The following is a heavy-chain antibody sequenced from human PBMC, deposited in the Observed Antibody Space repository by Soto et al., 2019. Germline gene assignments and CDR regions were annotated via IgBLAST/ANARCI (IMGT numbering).Heavy chain of an antibody. CDR3: ARGVGSGTYYNQYNWFDP. D-gene: IGHD3-10*01. J-gene: IGHJ5*02. CDR2: IYYSGST. V-gene: IGHV4-59*01. CDR1: GGSISSYY. Sequence: PSETLSLTCTVSGGSISSYYWSWIRQPPGKGLEQIGHIYYSGSTNYNPSLKSRVTIAVDTSKNQFSLKLSSVTAADTAVYYCARGVGSGTYYNQYNWFDPWGQRTLVTVSS.